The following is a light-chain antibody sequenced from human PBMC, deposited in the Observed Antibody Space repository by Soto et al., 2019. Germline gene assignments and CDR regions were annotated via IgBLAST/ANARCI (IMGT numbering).Light chain of an antibody. Sequence: VMTQSPLSLAVTPGDPAPISCMPNESLLHSNGYNYLDWYLQKPGQSPQLLIYLGSNRASGVPDRFSGSGSGTDFTLKISRVEAEDVGVYYCMQALQTPLTFGGGTKVDIK. CDR3: MQALQTPLT. CDR2: LGS. CDR1: ESLLHSNGYNY. J-gene: IGKJ4*01. V-gene: IGKV2-28*01.